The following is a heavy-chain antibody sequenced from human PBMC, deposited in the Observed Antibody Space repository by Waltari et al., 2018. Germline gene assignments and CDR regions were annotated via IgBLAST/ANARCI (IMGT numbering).Heavy chain of an antibody. J-gene: IGHJ6*02. D-gene: IGHD5-18*01. Sequence: EVQLVESGGGLVTPGGSLRPSGAASGSTFSSYGRNWVRPAPGKGRGWGSSISISSSYRNDADSGKGRFTISRDNAKNSLYLQMNSLRAEDTAVYYCARFPDTAMAGAYYYYGMDVWGQGTTVTVSS. V-gene: IGHV3-21*01. CDR3: ARFPDTAMAGAYYYYGMDV. CDR1: GSTFSSYG. CDR2: ISISSSYR.